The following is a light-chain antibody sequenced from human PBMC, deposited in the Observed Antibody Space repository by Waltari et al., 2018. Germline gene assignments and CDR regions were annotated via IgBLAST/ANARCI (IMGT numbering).Light chain of an antibody. CDR1: CGHSTNV. Sequence: QLVLTQSPSASASLGASVKLTCTLSCGHSTNVIAWLQKRPERGPRYLRKVNSDGSHNKGDEIPDRFSGSSSGAEHYLTISSLQSEDEADYYCQTGGHGTWVFGGGTKLTVL. CDR3: QTGGHGTWV. J-gene: IGLJ3*02. V-gene: IGLV4-69*01. CDR2: VNSDGSH.